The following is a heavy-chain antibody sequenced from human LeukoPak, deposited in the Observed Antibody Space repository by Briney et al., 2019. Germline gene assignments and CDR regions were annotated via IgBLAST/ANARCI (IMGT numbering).Heavy chain of an antibody. V-gene: IGHV3-53*01. J-gene: IGHJ6*02. CDR2: FYSGGSI. CDR3: ARDRGGLYYYDNSGPHYGMDV. D-gene: IGHD3-22*01. CDR1: GFIVSSSY. Sequence: GGSLRLSCAASGFIVSSSYMSWVRQAPGKGLEWVSVFYSGGSIYYADSVMGRFTISRDNSRNTLYLQMNSLREEDTAVYYCARDRGGLYYYDNSGPHYGMDVWGQGTTVTVSS.